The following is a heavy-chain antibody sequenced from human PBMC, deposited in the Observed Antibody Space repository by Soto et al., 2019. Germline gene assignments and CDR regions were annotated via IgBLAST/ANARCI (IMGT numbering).Heavy chain of an antibody. CDR1: VYTFTSYG. Sequence: ASVQVSCKSSVYTFTSYGISWVRQAPGQGLEWMGWISAYNGNTNYAQKRQGRVTMTTDTATSTAYMELRSLRSDDTAVYYCARETTNPMSGLDYWGQGTLVTVSS. V-gene: IGHV1-18*04. J-gene: IGHJ4*02. D-gene: IGHD1-1*01. CDR3: ARETTNPMSGLDY. CDR2: ISAYNGNT.